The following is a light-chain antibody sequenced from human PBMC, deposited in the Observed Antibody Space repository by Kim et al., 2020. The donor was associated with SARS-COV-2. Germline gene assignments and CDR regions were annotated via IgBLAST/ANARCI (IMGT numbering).Light chain of an antibody. CDR2: DAS. J-gene: IGKJ2*01. CDR3: QQYNSQPNT. Sequence: DIQMTQSPSTLSAVVGDRVTITCRASQSITRGLAWYQQKPGKAPKLLISDASSLKTGVPSRFSGSGFGTEFILTISSLQTDDFASYYWQQYNSQPNTFGQGTKLEI. CDR1: QSITRG. V-gene: IGKV1-5*01.